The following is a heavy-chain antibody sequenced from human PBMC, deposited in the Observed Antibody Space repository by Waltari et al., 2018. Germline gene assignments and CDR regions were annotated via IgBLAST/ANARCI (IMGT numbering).Heavy chain of an antibody. D-gene: IGHD3-10*01. CDR2: IYPGDSDT. Sequence: EVQLVQSGAEVKKPGESLKISCKGSGYSFTSYWIGWVRQIPGKGLEWMGIIYPGDSDTRYSPSFQGQVTISADKSISTAYLQWSSLKASDTAMYYCARKSMVQGVPNWFDPWGQGTLVTVSS. CDR3: ARKSMVQGVPNWFDP. CDR1: GYSFTSYW. V-gene: IGHV5-51*03. J-gene: IGHJ5*02.